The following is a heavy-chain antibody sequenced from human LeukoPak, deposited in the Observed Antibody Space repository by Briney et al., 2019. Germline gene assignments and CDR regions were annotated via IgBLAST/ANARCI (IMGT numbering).Heavy chain of an antibody. Sequence: GESLKISCKGSGYSFTSYWIGWVRQMPGKGLEWMGIICPGDSDTRYSPSFQGQVTISADKSISTAYLQWSSLKASDTAMYYRASVYRKGEYYFDYWGQGTLVTVSS. CDR1: GYSFTSYW. J-gene: IGHJ4*02. CDR3: ASVYRKGEYYFDY. CDR2: ICPGDSDT. V-gene: IGHV5-51*01. D-gene: IGHD2-8*01.